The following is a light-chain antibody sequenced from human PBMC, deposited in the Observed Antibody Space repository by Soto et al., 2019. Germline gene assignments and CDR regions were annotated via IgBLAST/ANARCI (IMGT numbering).Light chain of an antibody. Sequence: QSVLTQPPSASGTPGQRVTISCSGSSSNIGSNTVNWYQQLPGTAPKHLIYSNNQRPSGVPDRFSCSKSGTSASLAISGLQSEDEADYYCAAWDDSLNGPVFGGGTKLTVL. CDR3: AAWDDSLNGPV. CDR1: SSNIGSNT. V-gene: IGLV1-44*01. J-gene: IGLJ2*01. CDR2: SNN.